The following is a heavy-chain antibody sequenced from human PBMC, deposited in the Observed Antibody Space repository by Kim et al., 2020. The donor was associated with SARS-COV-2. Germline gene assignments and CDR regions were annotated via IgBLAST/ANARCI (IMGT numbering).Heavy chain of an antibody. CDR2: INWNGGST. CDR3: ARGGARKLLCFGELLESLKRDDFYYYGMDV. CDR1: GFTFDDYG. V-gene: IGHV3-20*04. D-gene: IGHD3-10*01. Sequence: LSLTCAASGFTFDDYGMSWVRQAPGKGLEWVSGINWNGGSTGYADSVKGRFTISRDNAKNSLYLQMNSLRAEDTALYYCARGGARKLLCFGELLESLKRDDFYYYGMDVWGQGTTVTVSS. J-gene: IGHJ6*02.